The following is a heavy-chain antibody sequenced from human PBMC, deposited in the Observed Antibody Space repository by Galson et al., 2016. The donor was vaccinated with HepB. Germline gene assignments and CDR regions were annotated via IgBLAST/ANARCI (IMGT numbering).Heavy chain of an antibody. V-gene: IGHV3-11*05. J-gene: IGHJ4*02. Sequence: SLRLSCAGSGFTFSDYYMSWIRQAPGKGLEWISYISSNSAYTKYADSVNGRFIISRNDSKNITYLQMNNLKAEDTAVYFCARVPGGWFGYFLDYWGQGALVTVSS. CDR2: ISSNSAYT. D-gene: IGHD3-10*01. CDR1: GFTFSDYY. CDR3: ARVPGGWFGYFLDY.